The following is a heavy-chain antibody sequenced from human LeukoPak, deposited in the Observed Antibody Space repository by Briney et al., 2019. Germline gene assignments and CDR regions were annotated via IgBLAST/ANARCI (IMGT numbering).Heavy chain of an antibody. V-gene: IGHV1-2*02. D-gene: IGHD3-10*01. CDR3: ARAGRGMVRGVIIPLQGGY. CDR2: INPNSGGT. Sequence: ASVKVSCKASGYTFTGYYMHWVRQAPGQGLEWMGWINPNSGGTNYAQKFQGRVTMTRDTSISTAYMELSRLRSDDTAVYYCARAGRGMVRGVIIPLQGGYWGQGTLVTVSS. J-gene: IGHJ4*02. CDR1: GYTFTGYY.